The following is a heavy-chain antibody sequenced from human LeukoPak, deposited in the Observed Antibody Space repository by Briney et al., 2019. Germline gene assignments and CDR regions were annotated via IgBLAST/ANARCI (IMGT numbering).Heavy chain of an antibody. V-gene: IGHV3-23*01. CDR3: AKDQRVDIVATIYDY. CDR1: GFTFSSYA. D-gene: IGHD5-12*01. Sequence: GGSLRLSCAASGFTFSSYAMSWVRQAPGKGLEWVSAISGSGGSIYYADSVKGRFTISRDNSKNTLYLQMNSLRAEDTAVYYCAKDQRVDIVATIYDYWGQGTLVTVSS. CDR2: ISGSGGSI. J-gene: IGHJ4*02.